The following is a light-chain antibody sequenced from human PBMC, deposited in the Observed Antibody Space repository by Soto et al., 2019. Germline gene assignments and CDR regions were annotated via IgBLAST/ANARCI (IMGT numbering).Light chain of an antibody. CDR3: GKWDSRLSSGAV. CDR2: DNN. V-gene: IGLV1-51*01. CDR1: SSNIGNNY. J-gene: IGLJ1*01. Sequence: QSVLTQPPSVSAAPGQKVTISCSGSSSNIGNNYVSWYQQLPGTAPKLLIYDNNKRPSGIPDRLSGSKSGTSATLGITGLNTGNNADYYCGKWDSRLSSGAVLGLRTKVSVL.